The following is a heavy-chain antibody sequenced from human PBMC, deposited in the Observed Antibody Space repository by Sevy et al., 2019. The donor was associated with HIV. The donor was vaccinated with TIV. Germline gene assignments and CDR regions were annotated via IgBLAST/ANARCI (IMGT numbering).Heavy chain of an antibody. Sequence: SETLSLTCTVSGGSISSGGYYWSWIRQHPGKGLEWIGYIYYSGSTYYNPSLKSRVTISVDTSKNQFSLKLSSVTAAETAVYYCARGDYYGSGEFDYWGQGTLVTVSS. CDR3: ARGDYYGSGEFDY. J-gene: IGHJ4*02. CDR1: GGSISSGGYY. CDR2: IYYSGST. V-gene: IGHV4-31*03. D-gene: IGHD3-10*01.